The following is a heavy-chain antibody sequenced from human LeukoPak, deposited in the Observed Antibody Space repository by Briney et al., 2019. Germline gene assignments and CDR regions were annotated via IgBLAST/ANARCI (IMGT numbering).Heavy chain of an antibody. D-gene: IGHD1-1*01. V-gene: IGHV3-23*01. CDR1: GFTFSSFA. Sequence: GGSLRLSCAASGFTFSSFAMSWVRQAPGKGLEWVSAISGSGGSTYYADSVKGQFTISRDNSKNTLSLQMNSLRAEDTAIYYCAKASNTWNYFDYWGQGTLVTVSS. CDR3: AKASNTWNYFDY. CDR2: ISGSGGST. J-gene: IGHJ4*02.